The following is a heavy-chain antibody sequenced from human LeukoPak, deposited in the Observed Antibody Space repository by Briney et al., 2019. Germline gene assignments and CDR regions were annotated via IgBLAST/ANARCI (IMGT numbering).Heavy chain of an antibody. V-gene: IGHV4-4*07. D-gene: IGHD3-22*01. J-gene: IGHJ5*01. CDR1: GGSITGHY. Sequence: SETLSLTCTVSGGSITGHYWSWIRQPAGKGLEWIGRIHPIGSTNYNPSLKTRVTMSIDTSKNQFSLKVNSVTAADTAVYYCARHDSGGYYDSWGQGTLVTVSS. CDR3: ARHDSGGYYDS. CDR2: IHPIGST.